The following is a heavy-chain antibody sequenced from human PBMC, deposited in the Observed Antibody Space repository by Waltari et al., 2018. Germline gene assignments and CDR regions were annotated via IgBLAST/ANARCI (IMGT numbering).Heavy chain of an antibody. V-gene: IGHV4-34*04. J-gene: IGHJ6*02. Sequence: QVQLQQWGAELLKPSETLFLTCAVSGGSFSVYYWSWIRQPPGKGLGWMGEIKQSGSTDNNPSLYRRGTIAVDTSKNQDSLKLRSVTAADTAVYYCARVSGSGRYDYCYGMDDWGQGTMVTVSS. CDR3: ARVSGSGRYDYCYGMDD. CDR1: GGSFSVYY. D-gene: IGHD3-10*01. CDR2: IKQSGST.